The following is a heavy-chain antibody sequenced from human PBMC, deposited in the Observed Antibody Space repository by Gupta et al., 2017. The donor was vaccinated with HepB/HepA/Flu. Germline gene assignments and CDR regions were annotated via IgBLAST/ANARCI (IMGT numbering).Heavy chain of an antibody. CDR3: VKGGWCDS. CDR2: IDERGGKT. V-gene: IGHV3-23*01. J-gene: IGHJ5*01. Sequence: DVQLLESGGGVVQPGGSLRLTCAASGFNLSGSVRTWVRQAPGKGREWVLGIDERGGKTFYADSVKGRFTISRDNSKNSLYLHMNSLRGEDTAIYYCVKGGWCDSWGQGTLVTVSS. CDR1: GFNLSGSV.